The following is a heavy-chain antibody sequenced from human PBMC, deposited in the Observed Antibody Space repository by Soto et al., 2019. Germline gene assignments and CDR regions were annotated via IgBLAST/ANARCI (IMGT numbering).Heavy chain of an antibody. CDR1: GYSIITYW. D-gene: IGHD5-18*01. J-gene: IGHJ4*02. Sequence: GGSLRLSCAASGYSIITYWMSWVLQAPGKGLEWVANVKQDGSEEYYVDSVKGRFTISRDNAKNSLYLQMNSLRAEDTAVYYCAALDTAMVKTAGYWGQGTLVTVSS. CDR3: AALDTAMVKTAGY. CDR2: VKQDGSEE. V-gene: IGHV3-7*01.